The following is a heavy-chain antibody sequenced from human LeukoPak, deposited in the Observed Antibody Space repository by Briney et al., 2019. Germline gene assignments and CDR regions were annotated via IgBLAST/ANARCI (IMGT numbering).Heavy chain of an antibody. D-gene: IGHD7-27*01. CDR2: ISAYNGNT. J-gene: IGHJ6*03. CDR3: ARDHGLTGYMDV. Sequence: ASVKVSCKASGYTFTSYGSSWVRQAPGQGLDWMGWISAYNGNTNYAQKLQGRVTMTTDTSTSTAYMDLRSLRSDDTAVYYCARDHGLTGYMDVWGKGTTVTVSS. CDR1: GYTFTSYG. V-gene: IGHV1-18*01.